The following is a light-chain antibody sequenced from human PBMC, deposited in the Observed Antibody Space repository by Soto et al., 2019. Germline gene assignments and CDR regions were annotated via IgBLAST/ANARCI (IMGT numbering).Light chain of an antibody. J-gene: IGKJ4*01. Sequence: IVITQSPATLSVSPGEGVTLSCRASENVGTNLAWYQQKPGQAPRLLIYGSSTRATGIPATFSGSGSGTEFTLTISSLQSADSAIYYCQQYNNWGLSFGGGPKVDIK. CDR2: GSS. V-gene: IGKV3D-15*01. CDR1: ENVGTN. CDR3: QQYNNWGLS.